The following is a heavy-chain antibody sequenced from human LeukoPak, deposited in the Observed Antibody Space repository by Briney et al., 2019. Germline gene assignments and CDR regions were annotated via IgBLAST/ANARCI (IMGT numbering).Heavy chain of an antibody. CDR3: ARDRGDYGDYYYYYMDV. J-gene: IGHJ6*03. CDR1: GFTFDDYA. V-gene: IGHV3-9*01. CDR2: ISWNSGSI. Sequence: GRSLRLSCAASGFTFDDYAMHWVRQAPGKGLEWVSGISWNSGSIGYADSVKGRFTISRDNAKNSLYLQMDSLRAEDTAVYYCARDRGDYGDYYYYYMDVWGKGTTVTVSS. D-gene: IGHD4-17*01.